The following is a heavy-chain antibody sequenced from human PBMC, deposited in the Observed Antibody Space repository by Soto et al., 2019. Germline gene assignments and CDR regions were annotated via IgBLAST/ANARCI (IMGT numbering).Heavy chain of an antibody. Sequence: QPGGSLRLSCAESGFTFSSYGMHWVRQAPGKGLEWVAVIWYDGSNKYYADCVKGRFTISRDNSKNTLYLQMNSLRAEDTAVYYCARDSITMVPDAFDIWGQGTMVSVSS. CDR1: GFTFSSYG. CDR3: ARDSITMVPDAFDI. J-gene: IGHJ3*02. CDR2: IWYDGSNK. V-gene: IGHV3-33*01. D-gene: IGHD3-10*01.